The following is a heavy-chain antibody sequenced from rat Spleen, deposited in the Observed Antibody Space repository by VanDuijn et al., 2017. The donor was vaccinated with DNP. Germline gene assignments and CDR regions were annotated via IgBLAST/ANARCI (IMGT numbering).Heavy chain of an antibody. CDR3: ATHGSISTISTGAMDV. D-gene: IGHD1-2*01. CDR1: GFTFSDSA. CDR2: IIYDGSHT. V-gene: IGHV5-17*01. Sequence: EVQLVESGGGLVQPGRSLKLSCAASGFTFSDSAMAWVRQSPKMGLEWVATIIYDGSHTFYRDSVQGRFIISRDNAKTTLNLQMDSLRSEDTATYYCATHGSISTISTGAMDVWGQGTSVTVSS. J-gene: IGHJ4*01.